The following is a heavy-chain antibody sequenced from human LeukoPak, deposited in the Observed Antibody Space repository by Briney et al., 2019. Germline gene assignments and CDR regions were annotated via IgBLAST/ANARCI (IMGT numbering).Heavy chain of an antibody. V-gene: IGHV3-23*01. CDR3: AKGRTNDY. CDR1: GFTLSTYA. Sequence: PGGSLRLPCAASGFTLSTYAMSWVRQTPERGLEWVSAISDTGGNTFYADSVKGRFTISRDNSKNTLYLQMNSLRAEDTAIYYCAKGRTNDYWGQGTLVTVSS. D-gene: IGHD1/OR15-1a*01. J-gene: IGHJ4*02. CDR2: ISDTGGNT.